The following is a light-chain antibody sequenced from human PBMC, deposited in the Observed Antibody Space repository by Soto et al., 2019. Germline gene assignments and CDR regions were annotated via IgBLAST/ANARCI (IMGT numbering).Light chain of an antibody. CDR3: CSYGGDSNYV. CDR1: SSDVGNNDF. J-gene: IGLJ1*01. Sequence: QSALTQPASVSGSPGQSVTISCSGSSSDVGNNDFVSWYQQHPGKAPKLMIYEGRKRPSGVSNRFSGSKSGNTASLTISGLQDEDEADYYCCSYGGDSNYVFGTGTKLTVL. V-gene: IGLV2-23*01. CDR2: EGR.